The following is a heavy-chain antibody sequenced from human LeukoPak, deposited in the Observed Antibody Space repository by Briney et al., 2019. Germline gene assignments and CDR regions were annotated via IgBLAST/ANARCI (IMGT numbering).Heavy chain of an antibody. J-gene: IGHJ3*01. CDR3: ARYFDIS. D-gene: IGHD3-9*01. Sequence: GGSLRLSCVASGFTFSSYWMHWVRQTPGKGLMWVSHINTDGRTTTYADSVKGRFTISRDNAKNTLYLEMNSLRVEDTAVYYCARYFDISWGQGTMVTVPS. CDR1: GFTFSSYW. CDR2: INTDGRTT. V-gene: IGHV3-74*01.